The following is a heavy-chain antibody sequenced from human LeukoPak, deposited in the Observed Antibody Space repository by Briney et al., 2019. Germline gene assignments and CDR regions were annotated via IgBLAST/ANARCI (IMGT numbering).Heavy chain of an antibody. Sequence: ASVKVSCKASGYTFTGYYMHWVRQAPGQGLEWMGWINPNSGGTNYAQTFQGRVTMTRDTSISTAYMELSRLRSDDTAVYYCARGHYYGSGYYDYGMDVWGQGTTVTVSS. D-gene: IGHD3-10*01. J-gene: IGHJ6*02. CDR2: INPNSGGT. CDR3: ARGHYYGSGYYDYGMDV. CDR1: GYTFTGYY. V-gene: IGHV1-2*02.